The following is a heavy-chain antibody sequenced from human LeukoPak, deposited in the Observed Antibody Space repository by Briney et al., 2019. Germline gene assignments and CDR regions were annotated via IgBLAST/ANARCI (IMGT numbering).Heavy chain of an antibody. CDR1: GFTFSSYA. D-gene: IGHD2-21*02. CDR2: ISGSFGST. J-gene: IGHJ3*02. V-gene: IGHV3-23*01. CDR3: AKKLRSTVVTAIPGGAFDI. Sequence: GGSLRLSCAASGFTFSSYAMSWVRQAPGKGLEWVSTISGSFGSTYYADAVKGRFTISRDNFENMLYLQMNSLRADDTAVYYCAKKLRSTVVTAIPGGAFDIWGQGTMVTVSS.